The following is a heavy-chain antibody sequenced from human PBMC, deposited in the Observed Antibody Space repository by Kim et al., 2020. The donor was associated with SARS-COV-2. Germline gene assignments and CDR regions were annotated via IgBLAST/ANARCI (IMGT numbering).Heavy chain of an antibody. CDR3: ARGNYYGMDV. Sequence: YADSVKGRFTISRDHAKHTLELQMNSLRAEDTAVYYCARGNYYGMDVWGQGTTVTVSS. J-gene: IGHJ6*02. V-gene: IGHV3-74*01.